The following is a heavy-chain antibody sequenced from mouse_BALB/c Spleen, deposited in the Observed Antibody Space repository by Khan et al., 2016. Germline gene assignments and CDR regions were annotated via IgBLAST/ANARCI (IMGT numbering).Heavy chain of an antibody. V-gene: IGHV3-2*02. CDR1: GYSITSDYA. D-gene: IGHD2-2*01. Sequence: EVQLQESGPGLVKPSQSLSLTCTVTGYSITSDYAWNWIRQFPGNKLEWMGYISYSGSTSYNPSLKSRISITRDTSKNQFFLQLNSVTTEDTATXYCARSVALYGYFPYWGQGTLVTVSA. J-gene: IGHJ3*01. CDR3: ARSVALYGYFPY. CDR2: ISYSGST.